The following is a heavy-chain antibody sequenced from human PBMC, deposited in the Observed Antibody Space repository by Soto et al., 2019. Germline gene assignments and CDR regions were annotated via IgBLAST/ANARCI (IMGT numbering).Heavy chain of an antibody. CDR3: ARDGGYHFDN. V-gene: IGHV4-59*01. D-gene: IGHD3-16*01. J-gene: IGHJ4*02. CDR1: GGSISSYY. Sequence: SETLSLTCTVSGGSISSYYWSWIRQPPGRGLEWIGYIYNSGSTNYNSTLRSRVTISVDTSKNQLSLKLSSVTAADTAVYYCARDGGYHFDNWGQGTLVTVSS. CDR2: IYNSGST.